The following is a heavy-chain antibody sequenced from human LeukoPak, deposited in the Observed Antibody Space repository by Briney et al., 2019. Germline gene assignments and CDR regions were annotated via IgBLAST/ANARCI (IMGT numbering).Heavy chain of an antibody. V-gene: IGHV4-59*12. J-gene: IGHJ4*02. CDR3: ARDGDWSTPFDY. CDR2: ISHSGST. D-gene: IGHD3/OR15-3a*01. CDR1: GASISSYD. Sequence: SETLSLTCTVSGASISSYDWSWIRQPPGKALEWIGYISHSGSTNYNPSLKSRVTMSVDTSKNQFSLKLSSATAADTAVYYCARDGDWSTPFDYWGQGTLVTVSS.